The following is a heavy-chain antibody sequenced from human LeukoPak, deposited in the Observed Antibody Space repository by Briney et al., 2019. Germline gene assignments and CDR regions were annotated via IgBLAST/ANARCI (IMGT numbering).Heavy chain of an antibody. Sequence: GGSLRLSCAASGFTFSSYEMNWVRQAPGKGLEWVSYISGSGRTIYYANSVKGRFTISRDNSKNTLYLQMNSLRAEDTAVYYCAKDVSSVGYYYYYMDVWGKGTTVTVSS. CDR1: GFTFSSYE. CDR3: AKDVSSVGYYYYYMDV. J-gene: IGHJ6*03. CDR2: ISGSGRTI. D-gene: IGHD1-26*01. V-gene: IGHV3-48*03.